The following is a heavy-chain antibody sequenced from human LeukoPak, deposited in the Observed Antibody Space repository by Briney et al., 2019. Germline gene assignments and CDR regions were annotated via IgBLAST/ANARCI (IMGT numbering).Heavy chain of an antibody. V-gene: IGHV1-69*06. J-gene: IGHJ3*02. CDR2: IIPIFGTA. CDR3: ARGYCSSTSCYAFDI. CDR1: GGTFSSYA. Sequence: SVKVSCKASGGTFSSYAISWVRQAPGQGLEWMGGIIPIFGTANYAQKFQGRVTITADKSTSTAYMELSSMRSEDPAVYYCARGYCSSTSCYAFDIWGQGTRFTVSS. D-gene: IGHD2-2*01.